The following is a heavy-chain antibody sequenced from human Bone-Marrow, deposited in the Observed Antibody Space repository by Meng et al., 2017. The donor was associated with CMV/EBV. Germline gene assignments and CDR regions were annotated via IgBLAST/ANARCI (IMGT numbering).Heavy chain of an antibody. Sequence: ASVKVSCKASGSTFTNYYMHWVRQAPGQGLEWMGIINPSGGSTSYAQNFQGRVTMTRDTSTSTVYMELSSLRSEDTAVYYCARGGYCSSTSCYSGIRIGFDPWGQGTLVTVYS. CDR3: ARGGYCSSTSCYSGIRIGFDP. CDR2: INPSGGST. D-gene: IGHD2-2*01. V-gene: IGHV1-46*01. CDR1: GSTFTNYY. J-gene: IGHJ5*02.